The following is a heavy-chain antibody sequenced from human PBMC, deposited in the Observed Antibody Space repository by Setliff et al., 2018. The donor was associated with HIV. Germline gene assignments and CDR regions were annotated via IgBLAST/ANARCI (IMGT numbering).Heavy chain of an antibody. J-gene: IGHJ3*02. V-gene: IGHV3-11*04. D-gene: IGHD6-19*01. CDR2: ISSDSSTI. Sequence: GGSLRLSCAASGFTFSDYYMSWIRQAPGKGLEWVSYISSDSSTIYYADSVKGRFTISRDNAKNSLYLQMNSLRAEDTAVYYCAKAMGSIAVAGLDAFDIWGQGTMVTVSS. CDR1: GFTFSDYY. CDR3: AKAMGSIAVAGLDAFDI.